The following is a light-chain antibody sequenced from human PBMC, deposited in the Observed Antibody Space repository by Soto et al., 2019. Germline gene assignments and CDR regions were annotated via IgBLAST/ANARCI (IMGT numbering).Light chain of an antibody. CDR3: CSYAGSDTWA. J-gene: IGLJ3*02. CDR1: RSDVGNYNL. CDR2: EVN. V-gene: IGLV2-23*02. Sequence: QSVLTQPASVSGSPGHSITISCAGTRSDVGNYNLVSWYQQHPGKAPKLMIYEVNKRPSGVSNRFSGSKSGNTASLTISGLQAEDEADYYCCSYAGSDTWAFGGGTKVTVL.